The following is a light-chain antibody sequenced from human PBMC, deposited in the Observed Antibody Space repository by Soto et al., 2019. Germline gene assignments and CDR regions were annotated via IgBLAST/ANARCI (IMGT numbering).Light chain of an antibody. CDR2: GAS. V-gene: IGKV3-15*01. CDR3: QQYNNWPWT. CDR1: QSVSSR. J-gene: IGKJ1*01. Sequence: EIVLTQSPATLSVSPGERATLSCRASQSVSSRLAWYQQKPGQAPRLLIYGASTRATGIPARFSGSGSGTEFTLTISSLQSEDFALYYCQQYNNWPWTFGQGTKV.